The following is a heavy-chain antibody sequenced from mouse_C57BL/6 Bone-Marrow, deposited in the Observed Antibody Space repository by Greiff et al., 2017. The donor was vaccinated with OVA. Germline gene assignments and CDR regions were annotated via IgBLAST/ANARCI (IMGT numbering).Heavy chain of an antibody. CDR3: AGLETSYNDVERNYFDY. V-gene: IGHV5-9*01. Sequence: EVQLVESGGGLVKPGGSLKLSCAASGFTFSSYTMSWVRQTPEKRLEWVATISGGGGNTYYPDSVKGRFTISRDNAKNTLYLQMSSLRSEDTTLYYCAGLETSYNDVERNYFDYWGQGTTLTVSS. CDR1: GFTFSSYT. J-gene: IGHJ2*01. CDR2: ISGGGGNT. D-gene: IGHD2-10*01.